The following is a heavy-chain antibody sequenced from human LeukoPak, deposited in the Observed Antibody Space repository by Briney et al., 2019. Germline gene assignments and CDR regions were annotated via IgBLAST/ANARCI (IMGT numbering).Heavy chain of an antibody. Sequence: GGTLRLSCAASGFSFNNAWMSWVRQAPGKGLEWVGRIKSKTDVGTTDYAATVKGRVSISRADSINAVYLQMNSLKTDDTAVYYCSTDGPNAFDIWGQGTMVTVSS. CDR2: IKSKTDVGTT. CDR3: STDGPNAFDI. J-gene: IGHJ3*02. V-gene: IGHV3-15*01. CDR1: GFSFNNAW.